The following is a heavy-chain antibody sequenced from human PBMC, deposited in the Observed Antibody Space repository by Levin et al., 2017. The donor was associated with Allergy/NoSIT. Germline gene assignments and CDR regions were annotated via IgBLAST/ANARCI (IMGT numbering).Heavy chain of an antibody. CDR1: GFSLGTSGVG. D-gene: IGHD6-13*01. CDR3: AHRRDSVIAAAVAPNGMDV. V-gene: IGHV2-5*01. J-gene: IGHJ6*02. CDR2: IYWNDDK. Sequence: SGPTLVKPTQTLTLTCTVSGFSLGTSGVGVAWIRQPPGKALEWLALIYWNDDKRYSPSLESRLTITKDTSKSQVVLTMTNMDPVDTATYYCAHRRDSVIAAAVAPNGMDVWGQGTTVTVSS.